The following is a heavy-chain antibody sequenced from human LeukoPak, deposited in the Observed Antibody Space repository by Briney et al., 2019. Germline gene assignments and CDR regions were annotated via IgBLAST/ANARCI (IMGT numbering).Heavy chain of an antibody. V-gene: IGHV3-23*01. CDR1: GFTFRNYA. Sequence: GGSLRLSCAASGFTFRNYAMSWVRQAPGKGLEWVSAISGSGTTYYADSVKGHFTISRDNSKNMLYLQMNSLRAEDTAVYYCAKDPMVRGSTYDYWGQGTLVTVSS. J-gene: IGHJ4*02. CDR2: ISGSGTT. CDR3: AKDPMVRGSTYDY. D-gene: IGHD3-10*01.